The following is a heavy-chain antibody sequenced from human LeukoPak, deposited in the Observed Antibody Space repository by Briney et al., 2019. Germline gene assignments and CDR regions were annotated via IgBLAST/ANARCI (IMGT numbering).Heavy chain of an antibody. D-gene: IGHD6-19*01. CDR3: ARVQRGIAVALDY. CDR1: GFTFSNYW. J-gene: IGHJ4*02. CDR2: INSDGSST. Sequence: GGSLRLSCEASGFTFSNYWMHWVRQAPGKGLVWVSRINSDGSSTTYADSVKGRFTISRDNVKNLLYLQMNSLRAEDTAVYYCARVQRGIAVALDYWGQGTLATVSS. V-gene: IGHV3-74*01.